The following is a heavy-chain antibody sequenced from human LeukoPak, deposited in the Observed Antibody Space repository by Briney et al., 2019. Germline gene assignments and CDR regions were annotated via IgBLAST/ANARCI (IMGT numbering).Heavy chain of an antibody. D-gene: IGHD4-17*01. CDR3: ARTTVTTGAHAFDI. CDR1: RYTFTSYA. CDR2: INAGNGNT. Sequence: ASVKVSCKASRYTFTSYAMHWVRQAPGQRREWMGWINAGNGNTKYSQKFQGRVTITRDTSASTAYMELSSLRSEDTAVYDCARTTVTTGAHAFDIWGQGTMVTVSS. J-gene: IGHJ3*02. V-gene: IGHV1-3*01.